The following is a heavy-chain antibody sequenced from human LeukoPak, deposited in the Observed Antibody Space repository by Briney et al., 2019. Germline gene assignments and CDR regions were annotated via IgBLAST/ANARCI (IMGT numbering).Heavy chain of an antibody. CDR2: IHYSGSI. CDR1: GDSISSGDHY. V-gene: IGHV4-30-4*01. J-gene: IGHJ4*02. CDR3: ARGAAEKNSWCFFDY. D-gene: IGHD2-8*01. Sequence: PSETLSLTCTVSGDSISSGDHYWSWIRQPPGKGLEWIGYIHYSGSIYYNPSLKSRLIMSVDMSKNQFSLSLNSLTAADSAEYYGARGAAEKNSWCFFDYWGQETRVTVPS.